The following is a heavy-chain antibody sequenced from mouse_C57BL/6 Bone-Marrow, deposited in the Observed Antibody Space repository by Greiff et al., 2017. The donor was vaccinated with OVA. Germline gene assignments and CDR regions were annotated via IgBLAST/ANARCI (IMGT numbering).Heavy chain of an antibody. CDR1: GYAFTNYL. CDR3: ARGYYGSSLYWYFDV. V-gene: IGHV1-54*01. CDR2: INPGSGGT. Sequence: QVQLKESGAELVRPGTSVKVSCKASGYAFTNYLIEWVKQRPGQGLEWIGVINPGSGGTNYNEKFKGKATLTADKSSSTAYMQLSSLTSEDSAVYFCARGYYGSSLYWYFDVWGTGTTVTVSS. J-gene: IGHJ1*03. D-gene: IGHD1-1*01.